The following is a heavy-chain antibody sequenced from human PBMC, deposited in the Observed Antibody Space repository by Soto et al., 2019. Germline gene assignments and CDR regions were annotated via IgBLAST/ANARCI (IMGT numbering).Heavy chain of an antibody. CDR2: VYHTGRT. Sequence: GTLSLPCTVSVGSLKSGSYSWSWIRPPPGKGREWIWYVYHTGRTSYNPSLKSRVSIPMETSKNQFPLNRDSVTAADTAVYFCARDFAYFDSWGQGTVGTVSS. V-gene: IGHV4-61*01. D-gene: IGHD3-3*01. J-gene: IGHJ4*02. CDR1: VGSLKSGSYS. CDR3: ARDFAYFDS.